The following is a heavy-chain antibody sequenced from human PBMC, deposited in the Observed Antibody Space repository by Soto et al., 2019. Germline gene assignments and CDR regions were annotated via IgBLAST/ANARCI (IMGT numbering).Heavy chain of an antibody. Sequence: GGSLRLSCAASGFTFGSDWMNWVRQSPGKGLEWVSRTISGGTRVSYADSVKGRFIITRDNDKNTLYLEMHSLTADDTAVYYCARERTSKGGMDIWGQGTTVTVSS. CDR2: TISGGTRV. CDR3: ARERTSKGGMDI. V-gene: IGHV3-74*01. J-gene: IGHJ6*02. CDR1: GFTFGSDW.